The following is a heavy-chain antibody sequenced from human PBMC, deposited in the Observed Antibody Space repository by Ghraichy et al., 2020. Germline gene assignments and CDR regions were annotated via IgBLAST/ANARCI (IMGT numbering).Heavy chain of an antibody. V-gene: IGHV3-74*01. D-gene: IGHD3/OR15-3a*01. Sequence: GESLNISCAATGFSLTDSWMYWVRQVPGKGLVWVSHLSPAANIINYVESVRGRFTISRDTAKNTLFLQMDSLRVDDTAIDYCARGEFGLVDWGRGTLVTVSA. J-gene: IGHJ4*02. CDR3: ARGEFGLVD. CDR2: LSPAANII. CDR1: GFSLTDSW.